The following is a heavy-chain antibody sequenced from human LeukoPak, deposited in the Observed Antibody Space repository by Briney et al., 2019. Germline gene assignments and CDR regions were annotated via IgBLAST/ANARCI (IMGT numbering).Heavy chain of an antibody. J-gene: IGHJ4*02. CDR3: ASGYCSSTSCLAFDY. Sequence: ASVKVSCKASGYTFTSYGISWVRQAPGQGLEWMGWISAYNGNTNYAQKLQGRVTITTDTSTSTAYMELRSLRSDDTAVYYCASGYCSSTSCLAFDYWGQGTLVTVSS. CDR2: ISAYNGNT. CDR1: GYTFTSYG. V-gene: IGHV1-18*01. D-gene: IGHD2-2*01.